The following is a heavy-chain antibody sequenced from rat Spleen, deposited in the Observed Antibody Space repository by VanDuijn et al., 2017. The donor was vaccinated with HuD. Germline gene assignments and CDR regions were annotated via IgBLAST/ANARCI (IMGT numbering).Heavy chain of an antibody. CDR2: ISAGGDST. D-gene: IGHD4-3*01. CDR1: GFTFSNYY. J-gene: IGHJ2*01. V-gene: IGHV5-27*01. CDR3: TTGYPFDY. Sequence: EVQLVESGGGLVQPGRSLKLSCAASGFTFSNYYMAWVRQAPTKGLEWVAYISAGGDSTYCRDSVKGRFTISRDNAKSTLYLQMDSLRSEDTATYYCTTGYPFDYWGQGVMVTVSS.